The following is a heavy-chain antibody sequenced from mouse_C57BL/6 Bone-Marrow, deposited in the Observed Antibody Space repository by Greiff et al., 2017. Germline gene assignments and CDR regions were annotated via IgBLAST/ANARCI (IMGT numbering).Heavy chain of an antibody. CDR3: ARGTMITYYFDD. J-gene: IGHJ2*01. Sequence: DVQLQESGPGLVKPSQSLSLTCSVTGYSITSGYYWNWIRQFPGNKLEWMGYISYDGSNNYNPSLKNRISITRDTSKNQFFLKLNSVTTEDTATYYCARGTMITYYFDDWGQGTTLTVSS. D-gene: IGHD2-4*01. V-gene: IGHV3-6*01. CDR2: ISYDGSN. CDR1: GYSITSGYY.